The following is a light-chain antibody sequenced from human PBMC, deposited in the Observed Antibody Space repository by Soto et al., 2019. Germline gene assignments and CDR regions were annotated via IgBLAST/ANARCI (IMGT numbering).Light chain of an antibody. CDR3: CSYAGSSICV. J-gene: IGLJ1*01. V-gene: IGLV2-23*02. CDR2: EVS. Sequence: QSALTQPASVSGPPGQSITISCTGTSSNIGSYNLVSWYQQHPGKAPKVMIYEVSKRPSGVSNRFSGSKSGNTASLTISGLQPEDEADHYCCSYAGSSICVFGTGTKVTVL. CDR1: SSNIGSYNL.